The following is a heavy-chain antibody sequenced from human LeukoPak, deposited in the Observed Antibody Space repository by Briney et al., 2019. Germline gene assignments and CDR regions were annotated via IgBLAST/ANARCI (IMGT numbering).Heavy chain of an antibody. J-gene: IGHJ3*02. CDR1: GFTFSSYE. Sequence: PGGSLRLSXAASGFTFSSYEMNWVRQAPGKGLEWVSYICSSGSTIYYAYSVKGRFTTSRNNAKNLLYLQMNSPGAEDTAVDYCARDKVVIRAFDIWGQGTMVTVSS. V-gene: IGHV3-48*03. D-gene: IGHD3-22*01. CDR2: ICSSGSTI. CDR3: ARDKVVIRAFDI.